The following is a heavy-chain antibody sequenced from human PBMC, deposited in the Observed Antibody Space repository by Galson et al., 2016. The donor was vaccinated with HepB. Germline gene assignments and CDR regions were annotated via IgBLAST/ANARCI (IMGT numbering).Heavy chain of an antibody. J-gene: IGHJ4*02. CDR1: GFPFSTSW. D-gene: IGHD4-23*01. V-gene: IGHV3-7*01. CDR2: MHPDGSLR. CDR3: ARDAASLNSPRFDY. Sequence: SLRLSCAASGFPFSTSWLAWVRQGPAGKKLEWVALMHPDGSLRFYGDSVKGRFTVSRDNAENSGYLQMNSLTDEDTAIYYCARDAASLNSPRFDYWGQGTLVTVSS.